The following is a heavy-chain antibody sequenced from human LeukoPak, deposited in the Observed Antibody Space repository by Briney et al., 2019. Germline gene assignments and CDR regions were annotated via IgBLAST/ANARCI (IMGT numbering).Heavy chain of an antibody. J-gene: IGHJ5*02. D-gene: IGHD3-3*01. V-gene: IGHV1-18*04. Sequence: ASVKVSCKASGYTFTGYYMHWVRQAPGQGLEWMGWISAYNGNTNYAQKLQGRVTMTTDTSTSTAYMELRSLRSDDTAVYYCARDTPHYDFWSGYSHNWFDPWGQGTLVTVSS. CDR3: ARDTPHYDFWSGYSHNWFDP. CDR2: ISAYNGNT. CDR1: GYTFTGYY.